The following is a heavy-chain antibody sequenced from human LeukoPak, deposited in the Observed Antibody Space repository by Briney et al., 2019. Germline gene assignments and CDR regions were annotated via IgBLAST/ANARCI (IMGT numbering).Heavy chain of an antibody. CDR3: ARVGGVVVAAKIDY. D-gene: IGHD2-15*01. J-gene: IGHJ4*02. V-gene: IGHV1-18*01. CDR1: GYTFTSYG. Sequence: GASVKVSCKASGYTFTSYGISWVRQAPGQGLEWMGWISAYNGNTNYAQKLQGRVTMTTDTSTSTAYMELRSLRSDDTAVYYYARVGGVVVAAKIDYWGQGTLVTVSS. CDR2: ISAYNGNT.